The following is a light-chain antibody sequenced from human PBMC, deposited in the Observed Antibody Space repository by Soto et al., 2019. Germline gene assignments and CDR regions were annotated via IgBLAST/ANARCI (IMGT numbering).Light chain of an antibody. V-gene: IGKV1-5*03. CDR1: QPISTR. J-gene: IGKJ1*01. Sequence: DIQMTQSPSTPSASVGDKVSIPFPASQPISTRLAWYPPKPGKAPKLLISKASSLESGVPSRFRGSGSGTEFTLTIRSLQPDDFATYYCQHYNSYSEAFGQGTKVDIK. CDR3: QHYNSYSEA. CDR2: KAS.